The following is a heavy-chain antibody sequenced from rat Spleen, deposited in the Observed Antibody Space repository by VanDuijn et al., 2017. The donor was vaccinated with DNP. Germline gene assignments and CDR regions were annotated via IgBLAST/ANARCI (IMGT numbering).Heavy chain of an antibody. D-gene: IGHD1-5*01. Sequence: EVQLVESGGGLVQPGRSMKLSCAASGFIFSNYYMAWVRQTPTEGLEWVASISTGGDNTYYRDSVKGRFTISRDNAKSTLYLQMDSLRSEETATYYCARHGEVPSRYAMDAWGQGTAVTVSS. CDR2: ISTGGDNT. V-gene: IGHV5S11*01. J-gene: IGHJ4*01. CDR1: GFIFSNYY. CDR3: ARHGEVPSRYAMDA.